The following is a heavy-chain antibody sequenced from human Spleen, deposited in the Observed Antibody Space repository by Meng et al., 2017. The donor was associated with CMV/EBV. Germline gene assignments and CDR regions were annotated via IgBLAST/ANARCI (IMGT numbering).Heavy chain of an antibody. CDR2: INPTGSTT. CDR1: GYTFTTFY. Sequence: ASVKVSCKASGYTFTTFYINWVRQAPGQGLEWMGIINPTGSTTTYALKFQGRLTMTRDASTNTVYMELSSLRSEDTAVYYCANTNRGTYRRTDWFDPWGQGTLVTVSS. D-gene: IGHD1-26*01. CDR3: ANTNRGTYRRTDWFDP. J-gene: IGHJ5*02. V-gene: IGHV1-46*01.